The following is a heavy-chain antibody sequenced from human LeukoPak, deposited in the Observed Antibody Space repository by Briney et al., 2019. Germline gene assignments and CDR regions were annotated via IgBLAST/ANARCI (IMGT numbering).Heavy chain of an antibody. J-gene: IGHJ3*02. V-gene: IGHV3-53*01. CDR3: ARDSGRFDVFDI. D-gene: IGHD3-10*01. Sequence: PGGSLRLSCAASGFTLRTYYMSWVRQAPGKGLGWVSVIYSDGRTYYADSVKGRFTISRDNSKNTLYLQMNSLRAEDTAVYYCARDSGRFDVFDIWGQGTMVTVSS. CDR1: GFTLRTYY. CDR2: IYSDGRT.